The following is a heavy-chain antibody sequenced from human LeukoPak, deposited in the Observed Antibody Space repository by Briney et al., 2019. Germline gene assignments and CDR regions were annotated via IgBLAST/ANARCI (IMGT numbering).Heavy chain of an antibody. D-gene: IGHD6-19*01. Sequence: SETLSLTCAVYGGSFSGYYWSWIRQPPGKELEWIGYIYYSGSTNYNPSLKSRVTISIDTSKNQFSLKLSSVTAADTAVYYCARGGGSSGWPYFDYWGQGTLVTVSS. J-gene: IGHJ4*02. V-gene: IGHV4-59*01. CDR1: GGSFSGYY. CDR3: ARGGGSSGWPYFDY. CDR2: IYYSGST.